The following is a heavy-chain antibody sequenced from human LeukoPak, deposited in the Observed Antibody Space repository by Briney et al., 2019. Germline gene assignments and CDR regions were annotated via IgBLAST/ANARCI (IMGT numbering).Heavy chain of an antibody. CDR2: IYHSGST. D-gene: IGHD1-26*01. CDR3: ARDRGANDAFDI. Sequence: GSLRLSCAASGFTFSSYEMNWVRQAPGKGLEWIGSIYHSGSTYYNPSLKSRVTISVDTSKNQFSLKLSSVTAADTAVYYCARDRGANDAFDIWGQGTMVTVSS. J-gene: IGHJ3*02. V-gene: IGHV4-38-2*02. CDR1: GFTFSSYE.